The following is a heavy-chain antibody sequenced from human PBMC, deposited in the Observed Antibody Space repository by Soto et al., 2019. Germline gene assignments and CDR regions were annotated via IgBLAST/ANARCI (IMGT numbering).Heavy chain of an antibody. V-gene: IGHV1-69*08. CDR2: IIPVLDIA. D-gene: IGHD3-22*01. J-gene: IGHJ2*01. Sequence: QVQLVQSGAEVKKPGSSVTVSCKASGGTFSSYTISWVRQAPGQGLEWMGRIIPVLDIAIYAQKFQGRVTITADKSTSTAYMALSSLRSEDTAVYYCAREYYYDRSGYPPGGLDWYFDLWGRGTLVTVAS. CDR1: GGTFSSYT. CDR3: AREYYYDRSGYPPGGLDWYFDL.